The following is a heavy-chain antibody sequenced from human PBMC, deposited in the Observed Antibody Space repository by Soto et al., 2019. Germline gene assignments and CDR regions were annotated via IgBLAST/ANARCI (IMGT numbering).Heavy chain of an antibody. CDR3: ARDSPPLDSSSWSGTFDY. CDR1: GFTFSSYA. J-gene: IGHJ4*02. CDR2: ISYDGSNK. V-gene: IGHV3-30-3*01. D-gene: IGHD6-13*01. Sequence: QVQLVESGGGVVQPGRSLRLSCAASGFTFSSYAMHWVRQAPGKGLEWVAVISYDGSNKYYADSVKGRFTISRDNSKNQLYLQMNGLRAEDTAVYYCARDSPPLDSSSWSGTFDYWGQGTLVTVSS.